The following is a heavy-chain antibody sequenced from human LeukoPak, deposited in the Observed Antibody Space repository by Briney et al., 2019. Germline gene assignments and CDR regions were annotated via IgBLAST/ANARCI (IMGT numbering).Heavy chain of an antibody. CDR1: GGSISSGDYY. D-gene: IGHD6-19*01. CDR3: ASGNSSGWYGDYFDY. V-gene: IGHV4-61*08. Sequence: SETLSLTCTVSGGSISSGDYYWSWIRQPPGKGLEWIGYIYYSGSTNYNPSLKSRVTISVDTSKNQFSLKLSSVTAADTAVYYCASGNSSGWYGDYFDYWGQGTLVTVSS. CDR2: IYYSGST. J-gene: IGHJ4*02.